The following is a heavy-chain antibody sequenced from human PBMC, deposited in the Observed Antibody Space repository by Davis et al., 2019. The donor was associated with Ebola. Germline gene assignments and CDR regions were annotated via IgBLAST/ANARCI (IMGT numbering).Heavy chain of an antibody. CDR1: GGTFSSYA. D-gene: IGHD6-6*01. CDR2: IIPILGIA. Sequence: SVKVSCKASGGTFSSYAISWVRQAPGQGLEWMGRIIPILGIANYAQKFQGRVTITADESTSTAYMELSSLRSEDTAVYYCARVSGSSSPQWGQGTLVTVSS. J-gene: IGHJ4*02. CDR3: ARVSGSSSPQ. V-gene: IGHV1-69*04.